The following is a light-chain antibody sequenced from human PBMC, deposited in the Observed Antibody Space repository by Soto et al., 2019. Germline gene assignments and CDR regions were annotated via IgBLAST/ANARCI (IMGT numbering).Light chain of an antibody. J-gene: IGLJ3*02. CDR1: SGDVGRYNY. CDR2: EVS. CDR3: SSYAGSNTWV. Sequence: QSALTQPPSASGSPGQSVTISCTGTSGDVGRYNYVSWYQQHPRKAPKLLIYEVSKRPSGVPDRFSGSKSGNTASQTVSGLQAEDEAHYYCSSYAGSNTWVFGGGTKLTVL. V-gene: IGLV2-8*01.